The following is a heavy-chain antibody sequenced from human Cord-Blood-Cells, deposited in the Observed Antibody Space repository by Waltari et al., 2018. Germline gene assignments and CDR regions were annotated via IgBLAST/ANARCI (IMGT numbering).Heavy chain of an antibody. CDR2: ISGSGGST. Sequence: EVQLLESGGGLVQPGGSLRLSCAASGFTFSSYAMSWVRQAPGKGLEWVSAISGSGGSTYYADSVKGRFTISRDNSKNTLYLQMNSLRAEDTAVYYCAGYSSNHDYFDYWGQGTLVTVSS. CDR3: AGYSSNHDYFDY. V-gene: IGHV3-23*01. J-gene: IGHJ4*02. CDR1: GFTFSSYA. D-gene: IGHD6-13*01.